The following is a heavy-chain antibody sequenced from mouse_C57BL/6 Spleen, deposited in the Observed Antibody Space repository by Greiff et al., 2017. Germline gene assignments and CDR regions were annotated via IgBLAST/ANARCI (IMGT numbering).Heavy chain of an antibody. Sequence: QVQLQQSGAELVRPGTSVKVSCKASGYAFTNYLIEWVKQRPGQGLEWIGVINPGSGGTNYNEKFKGKATLTADKSSSTAYMQLSSLTSEDSAVYCCARSDYDCDYWGQGTTLTVSS. V-gene: IGHV1-54*01. D-gene: IGHD2-4*01. J-gene: IGHJ2*01. CDR3: ARSDYDCDY. CDR2: INPGSGGT. CDR1: GYAFTNYL.